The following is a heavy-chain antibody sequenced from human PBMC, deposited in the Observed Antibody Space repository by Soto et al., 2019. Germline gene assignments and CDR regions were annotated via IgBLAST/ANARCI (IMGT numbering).Heavy chain of an antibody. Sequence: SVKVSCKASGGTFSSYAISWVRQAPGQGLEWMGGIIPIFGTANYAQKFQGRVTITADESTSTAYMELSSLRSEDMAVYYCARVHRRGYYEAHHFDYWGQGVPVTVSS. D-gene: IGHD3-3*01. CDR1: GGTFSSYA. CDR3: ARVHRRGYYEAHHFDY. CDR2: IIPIFGTA. J-gene: IGHJ4*02. V-gene: IGHV1-69*13.